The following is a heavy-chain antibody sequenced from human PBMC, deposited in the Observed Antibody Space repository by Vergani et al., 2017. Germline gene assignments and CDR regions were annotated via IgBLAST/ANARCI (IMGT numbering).Heavy chain of an antibody. CDR3: TKGSRGYTGYFFDY. CDR1: GFIFSDYW. D-gene: IGHD5-12*01. Sequence: EVQLLESGGDLVQPGGSLRLSCSPSGFIFSDYWMTWVRKAPGKGLEWVSSVSGSSATPYYADSVKGRFIISRDNSKNTLHLQMNSLSADDTAVYYCTKGSRGYTGYFFDYWGQGTLATVSS. J-gene: IGHJ4*02. CDR2: VSGSSATP. V-gene: IGHV3-23*01.